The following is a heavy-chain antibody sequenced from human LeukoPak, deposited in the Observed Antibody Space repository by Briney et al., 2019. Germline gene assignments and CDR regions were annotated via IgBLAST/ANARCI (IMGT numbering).Heavy chain of an antibody. D-gene: IGHD3-22*01. CDR1: GFTFSSYA. CDR2: ISGSGGST. CDR3: ARDLDSSGYYWGYFDY. Sequence: GGSLRLSCAASGFTFSSYAMSWVRQAPGKGLEWVSAISGSGGSTYYADSVKGRFTISRDNSKNTLYPQMNSLRAEDTAVYYCARDLDSSGYYWGYFDYWGQGTLVTVSS. J-gene: IGHJ4*02. V-gene: IGHV3-23*01.